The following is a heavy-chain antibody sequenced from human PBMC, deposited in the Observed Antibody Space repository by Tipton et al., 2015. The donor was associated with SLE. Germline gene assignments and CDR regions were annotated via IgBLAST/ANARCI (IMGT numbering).Heavy chain of an antibody. V-gene: IGHV4-59*01. CDR1: GGSISSNY. D-gene: IGHD2-21*01. CDR2: IFFGGST. CDR3: ARVSHVVDYFDS. J-gene: IGHJ4*02. Sequence: TLSLTCTVSGGSISSNYWSWIRQPPGEGLEWIGYIFFGGSTNYNPSLKSRVTISADTSNNQFSLKLSSVTAADTAVYYCARVSHVVDYFDSWGQGTLVTVSS.